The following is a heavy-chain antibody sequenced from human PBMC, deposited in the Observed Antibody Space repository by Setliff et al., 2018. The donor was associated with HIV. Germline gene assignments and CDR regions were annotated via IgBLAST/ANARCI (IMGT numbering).Heavy chain of an antibody. CDR1: GLTFDDGA. CDR2: ITWNGGDF. Sequence: GGSLRLSCVASGLTFDDGAMHWVRQPPGKGLEWVSTITWNGGDFFYATSLGGRFTVSRDNSKNTLYLQMNSLRAEDTAVYYCAKHFLLWSNAFHIWGQGTMVTVSS. CDR3: AKHFLLWSNAFHI. D-gene: IGHD2-21*01. J-gene: IGHJ3*02. V-gene: IGHV3-23*01.